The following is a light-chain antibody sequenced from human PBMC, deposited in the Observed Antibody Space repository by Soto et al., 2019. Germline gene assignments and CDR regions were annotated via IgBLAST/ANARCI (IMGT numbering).Light chain of an antibody. CDR1: QSISSW. Sequence: DIQMTQSPSTLSASVGDRVTITCRASQSISSWLAWYQQKPGKAPKLLIYDASSLESGVPSRFSGSGSGTAFTLTISSLQPDDFATYYCQQYNSFSWTFGQGTKVDTK. CDR2: DAS. J-gene: IGKJ1*01. V-gene: IGKV1-5*01. CDR3: QQYNSFSWT.